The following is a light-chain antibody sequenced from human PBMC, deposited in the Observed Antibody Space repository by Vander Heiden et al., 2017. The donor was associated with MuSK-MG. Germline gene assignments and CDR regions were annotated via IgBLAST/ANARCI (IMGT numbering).Light chain of an antibody. CDR3: RQDDNSPWT. CDR1: QGIRND. Sequence: AIQMTQSPSSLSASVGDRVTITCRASQGIRNDLGWYQQKPGKAPKLLIYAASSLQSGVPSRFSGSGSGTDFTLTISSLQPEDFATSYSRQDDNSPWTFGQGTKVEIK. V-gene: IGKV1-6*01. CDR2: AAS. J-gene: IGKJ1*01.